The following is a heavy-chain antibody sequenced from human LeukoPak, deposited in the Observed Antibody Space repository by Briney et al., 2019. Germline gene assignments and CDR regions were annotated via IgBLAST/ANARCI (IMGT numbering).Heavy chain of an antibody. CDR2: INPNSGGT. V-gene: IGHV1-2*06. CDR1: GYTFTGYY. Sequence: ASVKVSCKASGYTFTGYYMHWVRQAPGHGLEWMGRINPNSGGTNYAQKFQGRVTMTRDRSISTAYMELSRLRSDDTAVYYCGRDWDYFYDSSGYLDSWGQGTLVTVSS. CDR3: GRDWDYFYDSSGYLDS. D-gene: IGHD3-22*01. J-gene: IGHJ4*02.